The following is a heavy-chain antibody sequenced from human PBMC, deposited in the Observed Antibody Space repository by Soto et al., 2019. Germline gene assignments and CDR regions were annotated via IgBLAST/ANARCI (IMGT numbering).Heavy chain of an antibody. CDR3: ARRMTWSLWCFDL. Sequence: QVQLLQSGAEVKKPGTSVRVSCRASGYTFKDYDINWVRRAPGQGLEWMGWMNPNSGNTAYARKFHERITMTRSVSARTAFMELSSLTPEDTAVYYCARRMTWSLWCFDLWGSGTQVNVSS. CDR1: GYTFKDYD. V-gene: IGHV1-8*01. D-gene: IGHD3-3*01. CDR2: MNPNSGNT. J-gene: IGHJ2*01.